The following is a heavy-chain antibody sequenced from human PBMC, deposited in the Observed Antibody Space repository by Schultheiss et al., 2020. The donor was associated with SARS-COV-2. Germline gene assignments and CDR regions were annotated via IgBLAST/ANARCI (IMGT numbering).Heavy chain of an antibody. D-gene: IGHD3-3*01. CDR1: GGTFSSYA. Sequence: SVKVSCKASGGTFSSYAISWVRQAPGQGLEWMGGIIPIFGTANYAQKFQGRVTITADESTSTAYMELSSLRSEDTAVYYCARPNYDFWSGYGGAFDIWGQGTMVTVSS. CDR2: IIPIFGTA. CDR3: ARPNYDFWSGYGGAFDI. V-gene: IGHV1-69*13. J-gene: IGHJ3*02.